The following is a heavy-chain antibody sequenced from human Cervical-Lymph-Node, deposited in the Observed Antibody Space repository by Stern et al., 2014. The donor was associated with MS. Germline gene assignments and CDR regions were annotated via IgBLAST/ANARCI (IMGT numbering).Heavy chain of an antibody. V-gene: IGHV3-21*04. J-gene: IGHJ6*02. CDR2: IRSNSRNI. CDR3: AISRDYQPVDEYYAMDV. CDR1: AFTFRSYS. D-gene: IGHD4-17*01. Sequence: MQLVQSGGGLVKPGGSLRLSCAASAFTFRSYSMHWVRQAPGKGLEWVSTIRSNSRNIYYADSVKGRFTISRDNAKNSLFLHMNSLRVEDTAMYYCAISRDYQPVDEYYAMDVWGQGTTVTVSS.